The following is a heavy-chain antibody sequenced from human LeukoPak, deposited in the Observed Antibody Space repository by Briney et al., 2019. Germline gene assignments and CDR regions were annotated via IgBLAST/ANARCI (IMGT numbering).Heavy chain of an antibody. V-gene: IGHV1-69*13. CDR3: ASPVKYYDTWSGYPPFDY. J-gene: IGHJ4*02. CDR2: IIPMSGTA. D-gene: IGHD3-3*01. CDR1: GGTFNNFA. Sequence: ASVKVSCKASGGTFNNFAISWVRQAPGQGLEWVGGIIPMSGTANYAQKFQGRATITADESTSTAYMELSSLRSEDTAIYYCASPVKYYDTWSGYPPFDYWGQGTLVTVS.